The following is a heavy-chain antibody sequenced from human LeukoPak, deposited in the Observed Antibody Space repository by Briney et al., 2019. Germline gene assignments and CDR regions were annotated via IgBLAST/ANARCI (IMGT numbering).Heavy chain of an antibody. CDR1: GFTFSSYA. V-gene: IGHV3-30-3*01. D-gene: IGHD3-3*01. CDR3: ARDLASITIFGVVPYGMDV. CDR2: ISYDGSNK. Sequence: GGSLRLSCAASGFTFSSYAMHWVRQAPGKGLEWVAVISYDGSNKYYADSVKGRFTISRDNSKNTLYLQINSLRAEDTAVYYCARDLASITIFGVVPYGMDVWGQGTTVTVSS. J-gene: IGHJ6*02.